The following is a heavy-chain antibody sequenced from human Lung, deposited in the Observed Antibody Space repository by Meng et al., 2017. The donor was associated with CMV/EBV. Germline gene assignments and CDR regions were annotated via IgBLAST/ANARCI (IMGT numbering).Heavy chain of an antibody. Sequence: TFSNAWMNWVRQAPRKGLEWVGRIKSKTDGGTTDYAAPVKGRFTISRDDSKNTLYLQMNSLKTEDTAVYYCTTMERITMIVVVTVCDYWGQGTLVTVSS. CDR1: TFSNAW. V-gene: IGHV3-15*07. CDR2: IKSKTDGGTT. D-gene: IGHD3-22*01. J-gene: IGHJ4*02. CDR3: TTMERITMIVVVTVCDY.